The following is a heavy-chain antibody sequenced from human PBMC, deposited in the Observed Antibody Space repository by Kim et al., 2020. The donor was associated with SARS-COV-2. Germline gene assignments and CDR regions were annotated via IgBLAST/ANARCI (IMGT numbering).Heavy chain of an antibody. J-gene: IGHJ6*02. CDR1: GFTFSSYG. CDR3: ARDLRYFDLDGMDV. CDR2: ISYDGSNK. Sequence: GGSLRLSCAASGFTFSSYGMHWVRQAPGKGLEWVAVISYDGSNKYYADSVKGRFTISRDNSKNTLYLQMNSLRAEDTAVYYCARDLRYFDLDGMDVWGQG. V-gene: IGHV3-33*05. D-gene: IGHD3-9*01.